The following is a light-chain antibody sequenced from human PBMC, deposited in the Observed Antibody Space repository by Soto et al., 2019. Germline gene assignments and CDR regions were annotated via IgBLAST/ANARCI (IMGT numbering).Light chain of an antibody. CDR2: SSS. CDR1: QRISTN. V-gene: IGKV3-15*01. CDR3: QQYNNLPPT. Sequence: DIEMTQSPPILSVSPGEGATLSCRASQRISTNLAWYQHIPGQAPRLLIVSSSTRPTAVTARCSGSGSGTDFTLTISSLQSEDSAFYYCQQYNNLPPTFGQGTKVEVK. J-gene: IGKJ1*01.